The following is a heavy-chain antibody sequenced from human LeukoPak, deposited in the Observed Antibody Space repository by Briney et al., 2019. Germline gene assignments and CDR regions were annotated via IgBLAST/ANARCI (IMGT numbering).Heavy chain of an antibody. Sequence: SETLSLTCTVSGGSISSYYWSWIRQPPGKGLEWIGYIYYSGSTNYDPSLRSRVTISVDTSKNQFSLKLSSVTAADTAVYYCARDRPNYVSYYYCGMDVWGQGTTVTVSS. D-gene: IGHD1-7*01. J-gene: IGHJ6*02. CDR1: GGSISSYY. CDR2: IYYSGST. V-gene: IGHV4-59*01. CDR3: ARDRPNYVSYYYCGMDV.